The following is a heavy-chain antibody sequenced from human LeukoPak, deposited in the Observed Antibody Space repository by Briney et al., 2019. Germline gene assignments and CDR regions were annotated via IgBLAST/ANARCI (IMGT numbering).Heavy chain of an antibody. V-gene: IGHV4-30-4*08. CDR2: IYYSGST. CDR1: GGSISSGDYY. CDR3: ARDRVRYCSSTSCNEYNWFDP. D-gene: IGHD2-2*01. Sequence: SETLSLTCTVSGGSISSGDYYWSWIRQPPGKGLEWIGYIYYSGSTYYNPSLKSRVTISADTSKNQFSLKLSSVTAADTAVYYCARDRVRYCSSTSCNEYNWFDPWGQGTLVTVSS. J-gene: IGHJ5*02.